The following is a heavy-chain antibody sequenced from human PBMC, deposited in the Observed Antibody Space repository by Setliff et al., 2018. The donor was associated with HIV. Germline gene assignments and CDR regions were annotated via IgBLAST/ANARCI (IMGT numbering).Heavy chain of an antibody. CDR1: GGTFSSYA. Sequence: SVKVSCKPSGGTFSSYAITWVRQAPGQGLEWMGGIIPILGVANYAQKFHGRVTMTTDTSTRTAYMEMRGLTYDDTAVYYCARASGGNSVENGFDIWGQGTMVTVSS. CDR2: IIPILGVA. V-gene: IGHV1-69*10. D-gene: IGHD1-26*01. J-gene: IGHJ3*02. CDR3: ARASGGNSVENGFDI.